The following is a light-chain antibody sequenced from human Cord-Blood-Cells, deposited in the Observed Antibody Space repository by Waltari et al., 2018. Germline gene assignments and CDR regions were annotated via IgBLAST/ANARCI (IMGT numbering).Light chain of an antibody. CDR2: AAS. CDR1: QDISHY. V-gene: IGKV1-33*01. Sequence: DLQMTQSPYSLPASVGDRVTITCQARQDISHYLNWYQQQPGKAPKRLIYAASNLETGVPSRFSGSGSGTDFTCTSSRLQPEDIATDYCRQDDNLPYTVGQRTKLEIK. J-gene: IGKJ2*01. CDR3: RQDDNLPYT.